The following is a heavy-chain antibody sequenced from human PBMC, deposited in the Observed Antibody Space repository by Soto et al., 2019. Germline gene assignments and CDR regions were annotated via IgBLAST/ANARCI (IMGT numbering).Heavy chain of an antibody. D-gene: IGHD6-13*01. Sequence: SVKVSCKASGGTFSSYTIIWVRQAPGQGLEWMGRIIPILGIANYAQKFQGRVTITADKSTSTAYMELSSLRSEDTAVYYCARERIAAAGTFLYYYGMDVWGQGTTVTVS. CDR1: GGTFSSYT. CDR3: ARERIAAAGTFLYYYGMDV. J-gene: IGHJ6*02. V-gene: IGHV1-69*04. CDR2: IIPILGIA.